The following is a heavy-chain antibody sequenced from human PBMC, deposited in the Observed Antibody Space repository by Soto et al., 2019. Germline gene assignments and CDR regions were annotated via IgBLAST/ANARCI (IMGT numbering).Heavy chain of an antibody. CDR2: IYYSVST. CDR3: ARHSPPMYDILTGTTLDPYYGMDV. D-gene: IGHD3-9*01. CDR1: GGSISSYY. Sequence: SETLSLTCSVSGGSISSYYWSWIRQPPGKGLEWIGYIYYSVSTNYNPSLNSRVTISVDTSKNQFSLKLSSVTAADTAVYYCARHSPPMYDILTGTTLDPYYGMDVWGQGTTVTVS. V-gene: IGHV4-59*08. J-gene: IGHJ6*02.